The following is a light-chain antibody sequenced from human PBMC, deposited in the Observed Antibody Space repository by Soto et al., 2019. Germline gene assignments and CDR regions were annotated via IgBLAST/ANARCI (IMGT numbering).Light chain of an antibody. Sequence: QSALTQPPSASGSPGQSVTISCTGTSSDVGGYNYVSWYQQHPGKAPKLMIYDVSKRPSGVPARFSGSKSGNTASLTVSGLQAEDEADYYCSSYAASNNRVFGTGTKLTVL. J-gene: IGLJ1*01. CDR2: DVS. CDR3: SSYAASNNRV. V-gene: IGLV2-8*01. CDR1: SSDVGGYNY.